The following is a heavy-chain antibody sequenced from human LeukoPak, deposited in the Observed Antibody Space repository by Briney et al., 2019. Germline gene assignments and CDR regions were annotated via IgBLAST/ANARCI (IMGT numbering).Heavy chain of an antibody. CDR1: GFTFSSYW. D-gene: IGHD6-13*01. CDR3: ARDGDSSWYWKWAYYYYGMDV. V-gene: IGHV3-7*03. J-gene: IGHJ6*02. CDR2: IKQDGSEK. Sequence: PGGSLRLSCAASGFTFSSYWMSWVRQAPGKGLEWVANIKQDGSEKYYVDPVKGRFTISRDNAKNSLYLQMNSLRAEDTAVYYCARDGDSSWYWKWAYYYYGMDVWGQGTTVTVSS.